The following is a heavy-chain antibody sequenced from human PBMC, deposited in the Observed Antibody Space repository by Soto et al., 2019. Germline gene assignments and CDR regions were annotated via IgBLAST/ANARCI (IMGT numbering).Heavy chain of an antibody. J-gene: IGHJ6*02. Sequence: QVQLVQSGAEVKKPGASVKVSCKASGYTFTSYDINWVRQATGQGLEWMGWMNPNSGNTGYAQKFQGRVTMTRNTSITTSYMGLRSLRSDDPAVYYRARWPDGYYYYDMALWGQGTTVTVSS. CDR2: MNPNSGNT. CDR1: GYTFTSYD. V-gene: IGHV1-8*01. CDR3: ARWPDGYYYYDMAL.